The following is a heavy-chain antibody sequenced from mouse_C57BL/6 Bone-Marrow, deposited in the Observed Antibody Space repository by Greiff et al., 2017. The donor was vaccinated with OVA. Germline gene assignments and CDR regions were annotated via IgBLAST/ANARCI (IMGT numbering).Heavy chain of an antibody. CDR2: INYDGSST. D-gene: IGHD1-1*02. J-gene: IGHJ1*03. CDR1: GFTFSDYY. V-gene: IGHV5-16*01. CDR3: ARVGGSPWYFDV. Sequence: DVKLVESEGGLVQPGSSMKLSCTASGFTFSDYYMAWVRQVPEKGLEWVANINYDGSSTYYLDSLKSRFIISRDNAKNILYLQMSSLKSEDTATYYCARVGGSPWYFDVWGTGTTVTVSS.